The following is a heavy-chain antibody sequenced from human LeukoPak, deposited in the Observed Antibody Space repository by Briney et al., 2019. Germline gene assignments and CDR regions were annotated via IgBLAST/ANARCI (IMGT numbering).Heavy chain of an antibody. Sequence: GRSLRLSCAASGFTFSSYGMHWVRQAPGKGLEWVAVISYDGSNKYYADSVKGRFTISRDNSKNTLYLQMNSLRAEDTAVYYCARVPRGGTGYYFDYWGQGTLVTVSS. CDR3: ARVPRGGTGYYFDY. CDR1: GFTFSSYG. J-gene: IGHJ4*02. D-gene: IGHD2-15*01. CDR2: ISYDGSNK. V-gene: IGHV3-30*03.